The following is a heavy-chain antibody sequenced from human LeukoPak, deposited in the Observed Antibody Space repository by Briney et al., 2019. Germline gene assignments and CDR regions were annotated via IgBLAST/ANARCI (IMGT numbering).Heavy chain of an antibody. D-gene: IGHD2-2*01. CDR1: GGSFSGYY. V-gene: IGHV4-34*01. CDR2: INHSGST. CDR3: ARAFPSNIVVVPAAIAPYYFDY. Sequence: ASETLSLTCAVYGGSFSGYYWSWIRQPPGKELEWIGEINHSGSTNYNPSLKSRVTISVDTSKNQFSLKLSSVTAADTAVYYCARAFPSNIVVVPAAIAPYYFDYWGQGTLVTVSS. J-gene: IGHJ4*02.